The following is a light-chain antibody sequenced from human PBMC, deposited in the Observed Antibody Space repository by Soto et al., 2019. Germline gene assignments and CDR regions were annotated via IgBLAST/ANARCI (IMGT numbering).Light chain of an antibody. CDR2: KAS. CDR3: QHYNSYSEA. CDR1: QGISNY. V-gene: IGKV1-5*03. J-gene: IGKJ1*01. Sequence: IPMTPSPSSLSASVGDVVTITWRASQGISNYLAWYQQKPGKVPKLLIYKASTLKSGVPSRFSGSGSGTEFTLTISSLQPDDFATYYCQHYNSYSEAFGQGTKVDIK.